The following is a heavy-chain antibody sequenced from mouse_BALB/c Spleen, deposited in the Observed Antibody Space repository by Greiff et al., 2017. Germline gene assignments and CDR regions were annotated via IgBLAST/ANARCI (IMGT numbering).Heavy chain of an antibody. J-gene: IGHJ2*01. CDR3: TRRGMITGYFDD. Sequence: VQLQQSGTVLARPGASVKMSCKASGYSFTSYWMHWVKQRPGQGLEWIGAIYPGNSDTSYNQKFKGKAKLTAVTSASTAYMELSSLTNEDSAVYYCTRRGMITGYFDDWGQGTTLTVSS. CDR2: IYPGNSDT. CDR1: GYSFTSYW. V-gene: IGHV1-5*01. D-gene: IGHD2-4*01.